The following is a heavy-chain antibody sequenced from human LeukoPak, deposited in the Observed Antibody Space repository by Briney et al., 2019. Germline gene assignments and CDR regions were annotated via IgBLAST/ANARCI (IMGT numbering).Heavy chain of an antibody. J-gene: IGHJ5*02. V-gene: IGHV3-7*01. Sequence: PGGSLRLSCAASGFTFSSYWMSWVRQAPGKGLEWVANIKQDGSEKYYVDSVKGRFTISRDNAKNSLYLQMNSLRAEDTAVYYCARAGPFSHSSSWYYNWFDPWGQGTLVTVSS. CDR2: IKQDGSEK. CDR1: GFTFSSYW. D-gene: IGHD6-13*01. CDR3: ARAGPFSHSSSWYYNWFDP.